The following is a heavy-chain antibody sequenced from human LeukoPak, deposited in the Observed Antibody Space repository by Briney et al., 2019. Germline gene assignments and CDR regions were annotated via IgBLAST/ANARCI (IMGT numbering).Heavy chain of an antibody. CDR2: IKSKADGGTT. V-gene: IGHV3-15*01. J-gene: IGHJ6*03. D-gene: IGHD1-1*01. CDR3: TTIPTGTSTYYYYYMDV. CDR1: GFTFTNAW. Sequence: GGSLRLSCAASGFTFTNAWMSWVRQAPGKGLEWVGRIKSKADGGTTDYAAPVKGRFTISRDDSKNTLYLQMNSLKTEDTAVYYCTTIPTGTSTYYYYYMDVWGKGTTVTVSS.